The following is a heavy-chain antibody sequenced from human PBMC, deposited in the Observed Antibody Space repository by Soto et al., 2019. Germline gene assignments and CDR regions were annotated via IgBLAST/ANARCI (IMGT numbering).Heavy chain of an antibody. Sequence: SETLSLTCTVSGGSISSGGYYWSWIRQHPGKGLEWIGYIYYSGSTYYNPSLKSRVTISVDTSKNQFSLKLSSVTAADTAVYYCARDDRFAGFDYWGQGTLVTVSS. V-gene: IGHV4-31*03. CDR1: GGSISSGGYY. D-gene: IGHD3-16*01. J-gene: IGHJ4*02. CDR3: ARDDRFAGFDY. CDR2: IYYSGST.